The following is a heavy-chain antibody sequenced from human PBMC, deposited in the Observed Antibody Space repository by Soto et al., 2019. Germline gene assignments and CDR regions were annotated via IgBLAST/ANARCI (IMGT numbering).Heavy chain of an antibody. CDR1: GGTFSSYA. Sequence: QVQLVQSGAEVKKPGSSVKVSCKASGGTFSSYAISWVRQAPGQGLEWMGGIIPIFGTANYAQKFQGRVTITADESTSTAYMELSSLRSEDTAVYYCARDSQYSYGYALGGWYFDLWGRGTLVTVSS. CDR3: ARDSQYSYGYALGGWYFDL. J-gene: IGHJ2*01. D-gene: IGHD5-18*01. V-gene: IGHV1-69*01. CDR2: IIPIFGTA.